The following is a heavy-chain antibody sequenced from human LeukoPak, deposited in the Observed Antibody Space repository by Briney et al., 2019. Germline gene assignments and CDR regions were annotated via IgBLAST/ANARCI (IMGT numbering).Heavy chain of an antibody. V-gene: IGHV3-23*01. CDR2: ISGGGIGI. CDR1: GFTFSSYA. Sequence: GGSLRLSCAASGFTFSSYAMSWVRQAPGKGLEWVSAISGGGIGIYYADSLKGRFTISRDNSKNTLFLQMNSLRAEDTAIYYCARESDYGDRTFDYWGQGTLVTVSS. D-gene: IGHD4-17*01. J-gene: IGHJ4*02. CDR3: ARESDYGDRTFDY.